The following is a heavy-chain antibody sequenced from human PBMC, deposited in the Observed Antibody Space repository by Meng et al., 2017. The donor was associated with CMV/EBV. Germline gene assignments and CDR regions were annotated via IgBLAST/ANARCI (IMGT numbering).Heavy chain of an antibody. CDR1: GFTFSSYS. CDR3: AREGPTGAFDI. Sequence: GESLKISCAASGFTFSSYSMTWVRQASGKGLEWVSYITTSSSIMYYADSVKGRFTISRDNAKNSLYLQMNSLRAEDTAVYYCAREGPTGAFDIWGQGTMVTVSS. V-gene: IGHV3-48*04. CDR2: ITTSSSIM. D-gene: IGHD4-11*01. J-gene: IGHJ3*02.